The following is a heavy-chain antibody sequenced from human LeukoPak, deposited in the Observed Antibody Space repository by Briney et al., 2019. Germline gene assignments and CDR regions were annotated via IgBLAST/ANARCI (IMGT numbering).Heavy chain of an antibody. Sequence: PGGSLRLSCAASGFTFSNYAMSWVRQAPGKGLEWVSGISGSGGSTYYVDSVKGRFTISRDNSRSTLYLQMNSLRAEDTAVYYCAKGRYSSNWYYFDYWGQGTLVTVSS. J-gene: IGHJ4*02. D-gene: IGHD6-13*01. CDR1: GFTFSNYA. V-gene: IGHV3-23*01. CDR2: ISGSGGST. CDR3: AKGRYSSNWYYFDY.